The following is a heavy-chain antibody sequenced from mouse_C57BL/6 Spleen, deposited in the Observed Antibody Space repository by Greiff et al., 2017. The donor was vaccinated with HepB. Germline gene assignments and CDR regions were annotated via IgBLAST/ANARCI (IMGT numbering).Heavy chain of an antibody. CDR1: GYAFSSSW. CDR2: IYPGDGDT. CDR3: AFQDFDY. V-gene: IGHV1-82*01. D-gene: IGHD3-2*02. J-gene: IGHJ2*01. Sequence: QVQLKESGPELVKPGASVKISCKASGYAFSSSWMNWVKQRPGKGLEWIGRIYPGDGDTNYNGKFKGKATLTADKSSSTAYMQLSSLTSEDSAVYFCAFQDFDYWGQGTTLTVSS.